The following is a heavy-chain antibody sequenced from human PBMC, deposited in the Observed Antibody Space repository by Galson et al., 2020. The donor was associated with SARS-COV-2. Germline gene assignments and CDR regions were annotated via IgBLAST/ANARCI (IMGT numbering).Heavy chain of an antibody. CDR1: GGSISSGGYY. D-gene: IGHD3-22*01. V-gene: IGHV4-31*03. J-gene: IGHJ1*01. Sequence: ETSETLSLTCTVSGGSISSGGYYWSRIRQHPGKGLEWIGYIYYSGSTYYNPSLKSRVTISVDTSKNQFSLKLSSVTAADTAVYYCARHQAYYYDSSGYPEYFQHWGQGTLVTVSS. CDR2: IYYSGST. CDR3: ARHQAYYYDSSGYPEYFQH.